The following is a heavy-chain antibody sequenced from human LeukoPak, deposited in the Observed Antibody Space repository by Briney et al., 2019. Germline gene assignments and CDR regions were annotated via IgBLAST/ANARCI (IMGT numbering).Heavy chain of an antibody. CDR3: ARTLSDASPVAT. CDR2: VYHSGTT. CDR1: GYFLSSGFY. V-gene: IGHV4-38-2*02. Sequence: SQTLSLTCNVSGYFLSSGFYWCWIRQPPGWGLEWIVSVYHSGTTIYNPSLKSRVTMSMDTSMYHHSLKLRSVTAADTAVYYCARTLSDASPVATWGHGTLVTVSS. D-gene: IGHD2-8*01. J-gene: IGHJ4*01.